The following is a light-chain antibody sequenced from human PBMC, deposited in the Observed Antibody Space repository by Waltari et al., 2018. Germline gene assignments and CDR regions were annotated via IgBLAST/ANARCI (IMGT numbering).Light chain of an antibody. CDR2: DVS. CDR1: SSDVGCYNY. J-gene: IGLJ3*02. Sequence: QSALTQPASVSGSPGQSITISCTGTSSDVGCYNYVPWYQQHPGKVPKLLIFDVSNRPSGVSNRFSGSKSGNTASLTISGLQAEVESDYYCCSFTSRSTWVFGGGTKLTVL. V-gene: IGLV2-14*01. CDR3: CSFTSRSTWV.